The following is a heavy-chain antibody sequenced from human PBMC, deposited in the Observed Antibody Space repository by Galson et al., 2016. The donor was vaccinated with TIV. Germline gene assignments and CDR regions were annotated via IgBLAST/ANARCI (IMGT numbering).Heavy chain of an antibody. J-gene: IGHJ3*01. CDR1: GYTFTNYA. D-gene: IGHD5/OR15-5a*01. Sequence: SVKVSCKASGYTFTNYAISWVRQAPGQGPEWMGWVSAYNKKTHYAQKFQGRVTMTTDTATNTAFMDLRSLRSDDTAIYFCARHLYFSDDTVYYDAFDVWGQGTMVAVSS. V-gene: IGHV1-18*01. CDR3: ARHLYFSDDTVYYDAFDV. CDR2: VSAYNKKT.